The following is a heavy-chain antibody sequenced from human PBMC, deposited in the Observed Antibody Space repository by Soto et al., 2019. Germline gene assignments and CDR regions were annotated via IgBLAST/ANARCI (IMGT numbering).Heavy chain of an antibody. CDR2: IWYDGSNK. Sequence: PGGSLRLSCAASGFTFSSYGMHWVRQAPGKGLEWVAVIWYDGSNKYYADSVKGRFTISRDNSKNTLYLQMNSLRAEDTAVYYSARVSIAARLYYYYYGMDVWGQGTTVTVSS. J-gene: IGHJ6*02. CDR1: GFTFSSYG. CDR3: ARVSIAARLYYYYYGMDV. D-gene: IGHD6-6*01. V-gene: IGHV3-33*01.